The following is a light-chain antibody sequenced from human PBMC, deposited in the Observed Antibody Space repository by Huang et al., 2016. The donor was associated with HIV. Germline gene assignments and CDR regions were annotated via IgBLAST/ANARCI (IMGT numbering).Light chain of an antibody. CDR3: QQYYTTPYT. Sequence: DIVVTQSPDSLAVSLGVRATITCKTSQSVSYTSNNKHYGSWYQQKPGQTPRLIIYGASTRESGVPDRFSGSGSGIDFTLTISNLQAEDVAVYYCQQYYTTPYTFGQGTKLEI. CDR2: GAS. CDR1: QSVSYTSNNKHY. V-gene: IGKV4-1*01. J-gene: IGKJ2*01.